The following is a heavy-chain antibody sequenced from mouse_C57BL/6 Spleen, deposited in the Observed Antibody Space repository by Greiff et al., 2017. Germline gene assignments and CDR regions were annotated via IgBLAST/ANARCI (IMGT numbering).Heavy chain of an antibody. CDR2: INPGSGGT. V-gene: IGHV1-54*01. CDR1: GYAFTNYL. D-gene: IGHD1-1*01. CDR3: ARGATVVAGVAMGD. Sequence: VQLVESGAELVRPGTSVKVSCKASGYAFTNYLIEWVKQRPGQGLEWIGVINPGSGGTNYNEKFKGKATLTADKSSSTAYMQLSSLTSEDSAVYFCARGATVVAGVAMGDWGQGTSVTVSS. J-gene: IGHJ4*01.